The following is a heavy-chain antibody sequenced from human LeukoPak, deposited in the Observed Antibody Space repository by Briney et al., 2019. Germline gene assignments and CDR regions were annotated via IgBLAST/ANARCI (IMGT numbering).Heavy chain of an antibody. CDR2: IDPSDSYT. J-gene: IGHJ4*02. V-gene: IGHV5-10-1*01. CDR3: ARSGESGWLGKSDY. Sequence: GASLKISCKGSGSRFTSYWISWVRQMPGKGLEWMGRIDPSDSYTNYSPSFQGHVTISADKSISTAYLQWSSLKASDTAMYYCARSGESGWLGKSDYWGQGTLVTVSS. CDR1: GSRFTSYW. D-gene: IGHD6-19*01.